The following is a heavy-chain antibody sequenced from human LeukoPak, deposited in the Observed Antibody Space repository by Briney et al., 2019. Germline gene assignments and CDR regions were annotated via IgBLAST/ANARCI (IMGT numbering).Heavy chain of an antibody. J-gene: IGHJ4*02. D-gene: IGHD3-22*01. V-gene: IGHV1-2*02. CDR2: INPNSGGT. CDR3: ARDRYRRTTNYDDSSGYTEVVDY. Sequence: GASVKVSCRASGYTFTGHYMHWVRQAPGQGLEWMAWINPNSGGTNYAQKFQGRATMTRDTSISTAYMELSRLTSDDTAVYYCARDRYRRTTNYDDSSGYTEVVDYWGQGTLVTVSS. CDR1: GYTFTGHY.